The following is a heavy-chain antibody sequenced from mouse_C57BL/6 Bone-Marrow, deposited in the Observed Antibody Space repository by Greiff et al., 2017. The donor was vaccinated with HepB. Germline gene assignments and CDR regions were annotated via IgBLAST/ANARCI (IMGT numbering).Heavy chain of an antibody. D-gene: IGHD3-1*01. Sequence: EVKLVESGAELVRPGASVKLSCTASGFTIKDDYMHWVKQRPEQGLEWIGWIDPENGDTEYASKFQGKATITADTSSNTAYLQLSSLTSEDTAVDYCTTGGRGFAYWCQGTLVTVSA. CDR1: GFTIKDDY. V-gene: IGHV14-4*01. J-gene: IGHJ3*01. CDR2: IDPENGDT. CDR3: TTGGRGFAY.